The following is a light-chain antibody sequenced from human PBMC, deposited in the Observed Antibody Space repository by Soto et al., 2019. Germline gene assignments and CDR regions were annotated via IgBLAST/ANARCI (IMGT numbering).Light chain of an antibody. CDR3: QQRSNWPPT. CDR2: DAS. Sequence: EIVLTQSPATLSLSPGERATLSCRASQSVSSYLAWYQQKPGQAPRLLIYDASNRATGIPARFSGSGSGTXFTLTISSLEPEDFAVYYCQQRSNWPPTFGQGTKLEIK. V-gene: IGKV3-11*01. CDR1: QSVSSY. J-gene: IGKJ2*01.